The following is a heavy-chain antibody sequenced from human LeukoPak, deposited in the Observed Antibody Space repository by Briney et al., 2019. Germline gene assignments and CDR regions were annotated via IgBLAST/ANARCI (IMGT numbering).Heavy chain of an antibody. CDR1: GLTFSHYW. V-gene: IGHV3-74*01. D-gene: IGHD6-13*01. Sequence: GGSLRVSCAVSGLTFSHYWMHWVRQAPGKGMVWVSRISNDGTSTDYADSVKGRFTISRDNSKNTLYLQMNSLRAEDTAVYYCAKEPAAGGPQDYWGQGTLVTVSS. J-gene: IGHJ4*02. CDR3: AKEPAAGGPQDY. CDR2: ISNDGTST.